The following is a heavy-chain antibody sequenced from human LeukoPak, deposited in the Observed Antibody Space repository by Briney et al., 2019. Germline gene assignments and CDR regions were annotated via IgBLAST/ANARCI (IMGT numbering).Heavy chain of an antibody. CDR1: GYTFTSYG. V-gene: IGHV1-18*01. Sequence: ASVNVSCKASGYTFTSYGISWVRQAPGQGLEWMGGISAYNGNTNYAQKLQGRVTMTTDTSTSTAYMELRSLRSDDTAVYYCARRGLTNEDTYCNSTGCYIASGDWFDPWGQGTLVTVSS. CDR2: ISAYNGNT. J-gene: IGHJ5*02. CDR3: ARRGLTNEDTYCNSTGCYIASGDWFDP. D-gene: IGHD2-2*02.